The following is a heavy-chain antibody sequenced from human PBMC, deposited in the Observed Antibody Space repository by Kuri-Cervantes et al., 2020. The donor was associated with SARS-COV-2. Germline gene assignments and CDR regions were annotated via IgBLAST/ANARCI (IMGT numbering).Heavy chain of an antibody. D-gene: IGHD3-22*01. Sequence: SETLSLTCTVSGGSISSYYWSWIRQPAGKGLEWIGRIYTSGSTNYNPSLKSRVTMSVDTSKNQFSLKLCSVTAADTAVYYCASIDSSGYYADYWGQGTLVTVSS. CDR1: GGSISSYY. CDR2: IYTSGST. CDR3: ASIDSSGYYADY. J-gene: IGHJ4*02. V-gene: IGHV4-4*07.